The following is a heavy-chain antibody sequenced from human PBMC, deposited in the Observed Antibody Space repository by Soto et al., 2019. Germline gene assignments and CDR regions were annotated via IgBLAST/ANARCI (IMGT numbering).Heavy chain of an antibody. Sequence: SGPPQVNPTQTLTLTCTFCGFSLRGGGVGVAWIRQHPGKALEWLALIYWNDDKSYRQALKSSLTISKDTANNQVFLTMNNVDPVDTATDYCAQGGDFSSAYNYWGQGTMVTVSS. CDR3: AQGGDFSSAYNY. J-gene: IGHJ4*02. V-gene: IGHV2-5*01. CDR2: IYWNDDK. D-gene: IGHD3-16*01. CDR1: GFSLRGGGVG.